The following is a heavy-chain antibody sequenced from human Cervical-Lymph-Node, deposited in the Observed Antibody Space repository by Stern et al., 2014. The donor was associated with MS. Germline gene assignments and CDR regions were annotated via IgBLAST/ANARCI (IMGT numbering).Heavy chain of an antibody. CDR1: GLSLSTNRAG. D-gene: IGHD5-18*01. CDR3: ALLFVRGYSYGVASFDI. V-gene: IGHV2-5*02. CDR2: VYWDDDK. Sequence: QITLKESGPTVVKPTQTLTLTCTFSGLSLSTNRAGVGWIRQPPGKALEWLAVVYWDDDKRYSPSLKSRLTITKDTSRNQAVLTMTNMDPVDTATYYCALLFVRGYSYGVASFDIWGQGTMVTVSS. J-gene: IGHJ3*02.